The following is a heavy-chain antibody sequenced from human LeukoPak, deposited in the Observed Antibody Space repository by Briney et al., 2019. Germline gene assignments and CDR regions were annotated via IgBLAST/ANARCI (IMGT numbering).Heavy chain of an antibody. CDR2: ISWNSGSI. D-gene: IGHD4-17*01. Sequence: GGSLRLSCAASGFTFDDYAMHWVRQAPGKGLEWVSGISWNSGSIGHADSVKGRFTISRDNAKNSLYLQMNSLRAEDTALYYCAKGNGDPPFDYWGQGTLVTVSS. J-gene: IGHJ4*02. CDR3: AKGNGDPPFDY. CDR1: GFTFDDYA. V-gene: IGHV3-9*01.